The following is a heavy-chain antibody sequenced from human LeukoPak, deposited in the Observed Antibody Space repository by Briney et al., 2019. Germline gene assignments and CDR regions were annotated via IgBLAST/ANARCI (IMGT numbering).Heavy chain of an antibody. V-gene: IGHV4-39*01. CDR3: ARGYCSSTSCYKPRAAFDI. D-gene: IGHD2-2*02. CDR2: IYYSGST. J-gene: IGHJ3*02. CDR1: GGSISSSSYY. Sequence: SETLSLTCTVSGGSISSSSYYWGWIRQPPGKGLEWIGSIYYSGSTYYNPSLKSRVTISVDTSKNQFSLKLSSVTAADTAVYYCARGYCSSTSCYKPRAAFDIWGQGTMVTVSS.